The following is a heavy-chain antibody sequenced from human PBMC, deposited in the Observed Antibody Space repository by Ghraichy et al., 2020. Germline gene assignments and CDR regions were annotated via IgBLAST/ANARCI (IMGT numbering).Heavy chain of an antibody. CDR2: IYSDGRT. D-gene: IGHD6-13*01. Sequence: GGSLRLSCVVSGFTVSWNYMSWVRQAPGKGLEWVSIIYSDGRTYYANSVKGRFTISRDNSKNTLYLQMNSLRAEDTAVYYCARILFIATAGSDYWGQGTLFTVSS. CDR3: ARILFIATAGSDY. CDR1: GFTVSWNY. J-gene: IGHJ4*02. V-gene: IGHV3-53*01.